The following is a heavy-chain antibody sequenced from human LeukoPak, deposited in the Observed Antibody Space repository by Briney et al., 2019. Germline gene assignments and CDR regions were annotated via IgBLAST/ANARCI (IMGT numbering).Heavy chain of an antibody. CDR1: GGSFSGYY. V-gene: IGHV4-34*01. J-gene: IGHJ5*02. CDR2: INHSGIT. D-gene: IGHD3-22*01. CDR3: ARGSPRDYDSSGYYYVLDP. Sequence: SETLSLTCAVYGGSFSGYYWSWVRQAPGQGLEWIGEINHSGITNNIPSLKTRVTISRHTSKKQFSLTLTYVPDRDADVYYCARGSPRDYDSSGYYYVLDPWGQGTLVTVSS.